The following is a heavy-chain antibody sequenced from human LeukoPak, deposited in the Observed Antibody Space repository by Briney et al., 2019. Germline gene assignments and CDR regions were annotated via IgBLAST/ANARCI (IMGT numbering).Heavy chain of an antibody. V-gene: IGHV5-51*01. CDR3: ARHHSRGGRCRLDS. D-gene: IGHD2-15*01. CDR2: IYPGDSDT. J-gene: IGHJ4*02. Sequence: GESLKISCEDFGYRFTNYWIAWVRQLPGKGLEWMGSIYPGDSDTRYSPSFQGQVIISADKSISTALLQWSSLKASDTGMYYCARHHSRGGRCRLDSWGQGTLVTVSS. CDR1: GYRFTNYW.